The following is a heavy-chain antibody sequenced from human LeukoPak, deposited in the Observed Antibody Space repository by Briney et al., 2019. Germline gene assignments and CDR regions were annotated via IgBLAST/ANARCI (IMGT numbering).Heavy chain of an antibody. CDR2: IIPIFGTA. CDR3: ARERYCSSTSCYLWFDP. J-gene: IGHJ5*02. Sequence: SVKLSCKASGGTFSSYAISWVRQAPGQGLEWMGGIIPIFGTANYAQKFQGRVTITADKSTSTVYMELSSLRSEDTAVYYCARERYCSSTSCYLWFDPWGQGTLVTVSS. D-gene: IGHD2-2*01. V-gene: IGHV1-69*06. CDR1: GGTFSSYA.